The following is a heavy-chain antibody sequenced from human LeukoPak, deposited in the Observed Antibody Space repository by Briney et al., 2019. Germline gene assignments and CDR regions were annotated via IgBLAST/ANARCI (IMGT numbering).Heavy chain of an antibody. CDR3: ARGSPPYYDSSGYYPRRYAFDI. J-gene: IGHJ3*02. CDR1: GYTFTSYA. V-gene: IGHV7-4-1*02. Sequence: ASVKVSCKASGYTFTSYAMNWVRQAPGQGLEWMGWINTNTGNPTYAQGFTGRFVFSSDTSVSTAHLQISSLKAEDTAVYYCARGSPPYYDSSGYYPRRYAFDIWGQGTMVTVSS. CDR2: INTNTGNP. D-gene: IGHD3-22*01.